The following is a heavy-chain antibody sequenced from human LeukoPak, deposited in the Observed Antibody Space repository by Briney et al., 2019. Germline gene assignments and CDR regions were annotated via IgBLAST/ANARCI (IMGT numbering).Heavy chain of an antibody. CDR1: GFTFNKFW. J-gene: IGHJ4*02. CDR2: INPDGSDK. Sequence: GGSLRLSCAASGFTFNKFWMTWARQAPGKGLEWVANINPDGSDKHHVGSVKGPFRISRDNADNSLYLQMDSLRAEDTAVYYCARHLDWASDYWGQGTLVTVSS. D-gene: IGHD2-21*01. V-gene: IGHV3-7*01. CDR3: ARHLDWASDY.